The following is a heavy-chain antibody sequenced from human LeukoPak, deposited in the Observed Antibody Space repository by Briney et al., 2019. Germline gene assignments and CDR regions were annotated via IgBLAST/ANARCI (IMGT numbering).Heavy chain of an antibody. CDR1: GGSISSYY. D-gene: IGHD3-9*01. CDR3: AKEHDILTGYSGDAFDI. Sequence: SETLSLTCTVSGGSISSYYWSWIRQPPGKGLEWIGYIYYSGSTNYNPSLKSRVTISVDTSKNQFSLKLSSVTAADTAVYYCAKEHDILTGYSGDAFDIWGQGTMVTVSS. CDR2: IYYSGST. J-gene: IGHJ3*02. V-gene: IGHV4-59*01.